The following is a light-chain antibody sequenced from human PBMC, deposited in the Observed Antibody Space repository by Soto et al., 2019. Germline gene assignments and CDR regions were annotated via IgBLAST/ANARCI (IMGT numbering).Light chain of an antibody. CDR2: AAS. J-gene: IGKJ5*01. CDR3: QQYYSYPIT. CDR1: QSISSY. Sequence: DIQMTQSPSSLSASVGDRVTITCRASQSISSYLNWYQQKPGKAPKLLIHAASTLQSGVPSRFSGSGSGTDFTLTISCLQSEDFATYYCQQYYSYPITFGQGTRLEIK. V-gene: IGKV1-39*01.